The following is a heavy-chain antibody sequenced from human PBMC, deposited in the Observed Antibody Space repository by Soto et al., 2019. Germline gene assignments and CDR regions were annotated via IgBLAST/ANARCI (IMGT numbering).Heavy chain of an antibody. J-gene: IGHJ4*02. CDR2: LSGGGSTT. CDR3: AKGPAYDLLTGCDY. Sequence: EGQLLESGGGFVQPGESLRLSCAASGFTFILSAMSWVRQAPARGLDWVSALSGGGSTTDYADSVKGRFTISRNNSKNTVHLQMNSLRAEDTAVYYCAKGPAYDLLTGCDYWGQGALVTVSS. CDR1: GFTFILSA. V-gene: IGHV3-23*01. D-gene: IGHD3-9*01.